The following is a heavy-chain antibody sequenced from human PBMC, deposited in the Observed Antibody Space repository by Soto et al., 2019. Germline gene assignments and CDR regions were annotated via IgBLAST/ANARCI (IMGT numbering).Heavy chain of an antibody. CDR2: IRGSGGST. CDR1: GFSISNYA. Sequence: GGSLRLSCAASGFSISNYAMTWVRQAPGKGLEWVSGIRGSGGSTYYADSVKGRFIISRDNSKNTLYLQMNSLRAEDTAIYYCAKDRDSINYVRCLDPWGQAILVTVSS. D-gene: IGHD3-10*02. V-gene: IGHV3-23*01. CDR3: AKDRDSINYVRCLDP. J-gene: IGHJ5*02.